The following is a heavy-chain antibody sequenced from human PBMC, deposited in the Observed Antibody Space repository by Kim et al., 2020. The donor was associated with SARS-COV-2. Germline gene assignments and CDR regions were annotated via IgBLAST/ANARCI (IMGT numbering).Heavy chain of an antibody. D-gene: IGHD6-13*01. J-gene: IGHJ4*02. V-gene: IGHV4-59*01. CDR3: AREYSSSWYMDY. Sequence: NYNPSLKSPVTISVDTSKNQFSLKLSSVTAADTAVYYCAREYSSSWYMDYWGQGTLVTVSS.